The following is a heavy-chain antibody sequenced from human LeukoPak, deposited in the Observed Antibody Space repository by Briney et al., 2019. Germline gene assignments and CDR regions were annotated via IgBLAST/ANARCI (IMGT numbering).Heavy chain of an antibody. CDR1: GFTFSRYW. CDR2: IKQDGSEK. D-gene: IGHD6-19*01. Sequence: PGGPLRLSCAASGFTFSRYWMSWVRQAPGKGLEGVANIKQDGSEKYYVDSVKGRFTIHRDNAKNSLYLQMNSLRVEDTAVYYCARDRAVAGTYILDYWGQGTLVTVSS. J-gene: IGHJ4*02. V-gene: IGHV3-7*01. CDR3: ARDRAVAGTYILDY.